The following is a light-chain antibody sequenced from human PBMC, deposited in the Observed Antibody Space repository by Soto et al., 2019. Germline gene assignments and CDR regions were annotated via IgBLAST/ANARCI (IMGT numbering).Light chain of an antibody. V-gene: IGKV3D-15*01. Sequence: EIVMTQSPATLSVSPGERATLSCRASQSVSSNLAWYQQKPGQAPRLLIYDASSRATGIPARFSGSGSGRQFTLTISSLQSEDFAVYFCQQYNNWPPITFGQGTRLEIK. J-gene: IGKJ5*01. CDR1: QSVSSN. CDR3: QQYNNWPPIT. CDR2: DAS.